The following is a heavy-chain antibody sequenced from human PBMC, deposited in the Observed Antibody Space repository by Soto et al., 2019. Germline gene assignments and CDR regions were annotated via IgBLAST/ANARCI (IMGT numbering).Heavy chain of an antibody. Sequence: GGSLRLSCAASGFTFSSYSINWVRQAPGKGLEWVSSISSSGSYIYYADSVKGRFTISRDNAKNSLYLQMNSLRAEDTAVYYCARDRSSYGDWYFDFWGQGTLVTVSS. D-gene: IGHD4-17*01. J-gene: IGHJ4*02. CDR1: GFTFSSYS. CDR2: ISSSGSYI. V-gene: IGHV3-21*01. CDR3: ARDRSSYGDWYFDF.